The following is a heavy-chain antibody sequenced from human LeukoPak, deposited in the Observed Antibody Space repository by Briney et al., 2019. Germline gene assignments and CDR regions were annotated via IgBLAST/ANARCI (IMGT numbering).Heavy chain of an antibody. CDR3: ARVLSSYSRSWYAEHWFDP. CDR1: GGSISSYY. Sequence: PLGTLSLTCTVSGGSISSYYWSWIRQPPGKGLEGFGCIYYSGSTYYNPSLNSRVTISVDTSKDQFSMKLSSVTAADTAVYYCARVLSSYSRSWYAEHWFDPWGQGTLVTVSS. CDR2: IYYSGST. J-gene: IGHJ5*02. V-gene: IGHV4-59*01. D-gene: IGHD6-13*01.